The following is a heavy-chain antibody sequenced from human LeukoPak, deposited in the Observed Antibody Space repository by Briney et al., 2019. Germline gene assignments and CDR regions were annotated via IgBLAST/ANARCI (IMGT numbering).Heavy chain of an antibody. CDR3: VREGQTAWNDY. V-gene: IGHV3-7*01. CDR1: GFTLSNYW. CDR2: IKQDASEK. D-gene: IGHD5-18*01. Sequence: GGSLRLSCAASGFTLSNYWMSWVRQAPGKGLEWVAIIKQDASEKYYVASVKGRFTISRDNAKNSVYLQMNSLRAEDAAVYYCVREGQTAWNDYWGQGTLVTVSS. J-gene: IGHJ4*02.